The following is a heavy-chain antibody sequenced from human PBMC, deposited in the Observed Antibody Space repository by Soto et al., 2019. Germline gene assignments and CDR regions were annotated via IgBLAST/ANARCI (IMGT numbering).Heavy chain of an antibody. V-gene: IGHV1-8*01. CDR2: MNPNSGNT. Sequence: ASVKVSCKASGYTFTSYDMNWVRQATGQGLEWMGWMNPNSGNTGYAQKFQGRVTMTRNTSISTAYMELSSLRSEDTAVYYCARGAYCSSTSCFSFDPWGQGTLVTVSS. D-gene: IGHD2-2*01. J-gene: IGHJ5*02. CDR1: GYTFTSYD. CDR3: ARGAYCSSTSCFSFDP.